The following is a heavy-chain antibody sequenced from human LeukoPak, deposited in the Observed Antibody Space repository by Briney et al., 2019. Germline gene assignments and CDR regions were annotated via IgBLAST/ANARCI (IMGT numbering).Heavy chain of an antibody. CDR1: GYTFTSYG. CDR3: ARVRDYYGSGSSPLQRHNWFDP. D-gene: IGHD3-10*01. CDR2: ISAYNGNT. V-gene: IGHV1-18*01. Sequence: ASVKVSCKASGYTFTSYGISWVRQAPGQGLEWMGWISAYNGNTNYAQKLQGRVTMTTDTSTSTAYMELRSLRSDDTAVYYCARVRDYYGSGSSPLQRHNWFDPWGQGTLVTASS. J-gene: IGHJ5*02.